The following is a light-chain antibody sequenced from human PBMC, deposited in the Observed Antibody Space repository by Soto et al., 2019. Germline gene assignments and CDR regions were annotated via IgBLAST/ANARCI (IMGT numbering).Light chain of an antibody. V-gene: IGKV3-11*01. J-gene: IGKJ3*01. CDR1: QSVSSS. CDR2: DAS. Sequence: ETVLTQSPGTLSLSPGERATLSCRASQSVSSSLAWYQQKPGQAPRLLIYDASNRATGIPARFSGSGSGTDFTLTISSLESEDFAVYYCQHRTNWPPFTFGPGTKVDVK. CDR3: QHRTNWPPFT.